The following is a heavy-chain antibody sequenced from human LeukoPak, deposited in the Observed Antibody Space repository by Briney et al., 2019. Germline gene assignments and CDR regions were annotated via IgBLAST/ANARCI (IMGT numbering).Heavy chain of an antibody. CDR3: ARDYKYAFDN. Sequence: QPGGSLRLSCAASGFTFSAYSMNWVRQAPGKGLEWISYIGISSGNTKYADSAKGRFTISGDKAKNSLYLQMNSLRVEDTAVYYCARDYKYAFDNWGQGTLVTVSS. D-gene: IGHD5-24*01. CDR1: GFTFSAYS. CDR2: IGISSGNT. J-gene: IGHJ4*02. V-gene: IGHV3-48*01.